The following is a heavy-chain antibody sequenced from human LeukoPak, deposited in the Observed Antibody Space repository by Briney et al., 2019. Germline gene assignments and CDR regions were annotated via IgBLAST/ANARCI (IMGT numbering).Heavy chain of an antibody. Sequence: PSETLSLTCTVSGGSISSYYWSWIRQPPGKGLEWIGYIYYSGSTNYNPSLKSRVTISVDTSKNQFSLKLSSVTAADTAVYYCARRLKERQQLVRFSARFGFDIWGQGTMVTVSS. D-gene: IGHD6-13*01. CDR2: IYYSGST. V-gene: IGHV4-59*12. CDR3: ARRLKERQQLVRFSARFGFDI. J-gene: IGHJ3*02. CDR1: GGSISSYY.